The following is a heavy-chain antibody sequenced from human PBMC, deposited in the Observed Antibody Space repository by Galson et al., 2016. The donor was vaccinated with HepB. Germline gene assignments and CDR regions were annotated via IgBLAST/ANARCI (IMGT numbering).Heavy chain of an antibody. CDR3: ARHGHIDSEIYPGSMDV. Sequence: QSGAEVKKPGESLKISCKASGYSFVTYWIGWVRQMPGKGLEWMGIIYPGDSNTRYSPSFQGQVTISADKSIRTAYLQWSSLKASDTAMYYCARHGHIDSEIYPGSMDVWGQGTTVTVSS. CDR1: GYSFVTYW. V-gene: IGHV5-51*01. D-gene: IGHD3-10*01. J-gene: IGHJ6*02. CDR2: IYPGDSNT.